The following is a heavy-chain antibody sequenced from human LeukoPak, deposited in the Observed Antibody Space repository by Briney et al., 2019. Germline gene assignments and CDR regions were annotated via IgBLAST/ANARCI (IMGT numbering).Heavy chain of an antibody. CDR2: ISSDGTNT. V-gene: IGHV3-30*15. J-gene: IGHJ4*02. CDR1: GFTFRRFA. CDR3: ATSAGSLKEFPDN. Sequence: GGSLRLSCAASGFTFRRFAIHWVRQAPGKGLEWVAVISSDGTNTYYADSVKGRFTISRDNSKDTLYLQMSSLRPDDSAVYYRATSAGSLKEFPDNWGQGTLVTVSS. D-gene: IGHD2-15*01.